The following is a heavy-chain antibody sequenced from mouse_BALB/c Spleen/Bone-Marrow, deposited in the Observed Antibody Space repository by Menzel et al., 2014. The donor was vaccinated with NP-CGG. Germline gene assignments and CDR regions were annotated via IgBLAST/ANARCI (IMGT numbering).Heavy chain of an antibody. Sequence: VQLQQSGAELVRPGTSVKVSCKASGYAFTNYWIEWVKQRPGQGLEWIGVINPGSGGSNYNEKFKGKATLTADKSSSTAYMQLSSLTSVDSAVYFCVREMTRYAMDYWGQGTSVTVSS. CDR3: VREMTRYAMDY. J-gene: IGHJ4*01. V-gene: IGHV1-54*01. CDR1: GYAFTNYW. CDR2: INPGSGGS.